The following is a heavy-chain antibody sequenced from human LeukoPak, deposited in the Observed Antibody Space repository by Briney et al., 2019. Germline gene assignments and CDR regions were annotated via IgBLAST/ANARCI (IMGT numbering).Heavy chain of an antibody. CDR2: INSDGSST. D-gene: IGHD3-22*01. Sequence: QTGGSLRLSCAASGFTFSSYWMHWVRQAPGKGLVWVSRINSDGSSTSYADSVKGRFTISRDNAKNTLYLQMNSLRAEDTAVYYCARALGLYYDSSGYWVNWFDPWGQGTLVTVSS. CDR3: ARALGLYYDSSGYWVNWFDP. V-gene: IGHV3-74*01. CDR1: GFTFSSYW. J-gene: IGHJ5*02.